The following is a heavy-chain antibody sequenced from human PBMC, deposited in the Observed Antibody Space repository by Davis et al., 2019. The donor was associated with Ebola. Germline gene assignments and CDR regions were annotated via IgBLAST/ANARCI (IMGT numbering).Heavy chain of an antibody. CDR2: MFYNGDT. CDR3: ARLVALYDNSGYAYLDY. V-gene: IGHV4-59*01. Sequence: ESLKISCADSVITFSSYAMTWVRQAPGKGLEWVGCMFYNGDTKYNPALESRVTISVDTSKNQFSLTLSSVTAADTAVYYCARLVALYDNSGYAYLDYWGQGILVTVSS. J-gene: IGHJ4*02. CDR1: VITFSSYA. D-gene: IGHD3-22*01.